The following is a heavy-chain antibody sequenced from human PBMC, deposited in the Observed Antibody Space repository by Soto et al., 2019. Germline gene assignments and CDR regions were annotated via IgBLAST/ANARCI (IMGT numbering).Heavy chain of an antibody. D-gene: IGHD5-12*01. Sequence: APVKVSFKASGFTFSSYCISWVRQAPGQGLEWMGWISAYNGNTNYAQKLQGRVTMTTDTSTSTAYMELRSLRSDDTAVYYCARSSGYDATNWFDPWGQGTLVTVSS. CDR2: ISAYNGNT. V-gene: IGHV1-18*01. CDR3: ARSSGYDATNWFDP. CDR1: GFTFSSYC. J-gene: IGHJ5*02.